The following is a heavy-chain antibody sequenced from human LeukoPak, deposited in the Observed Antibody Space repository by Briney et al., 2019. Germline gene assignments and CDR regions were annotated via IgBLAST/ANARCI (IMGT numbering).Heavy chain of an antibody. CDR1: GFSFSSFA. CDR2: ISGSGGNT. Sequence: GGSLRLSCAASGFSFSSFAMSWVRQAPGKGLEWVSAISGSGGNTYYADSVKGRFTISRDNSKNTLYLQMNSLRAEDTAVYCCAKDDRAYSSSWYGLDYWGQGTLVTVSS. D-gene: IGHD6-13*01. CDR3: AKDDRAYSSSWYGLDY. V-gene: IGHV3-23*01. J-gene: IGHJ4*02.